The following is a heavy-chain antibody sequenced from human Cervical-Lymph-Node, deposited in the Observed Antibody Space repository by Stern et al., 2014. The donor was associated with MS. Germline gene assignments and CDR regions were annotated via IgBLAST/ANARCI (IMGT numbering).Heavy chain of an antibody. V-gene: IGHV3-33*01. CDR2: IWYDGSNK. J-gene: IGHJ4*02. Sequence: VHLVESGGGVVQPGRSLRLSCAASGFTFSSYGMHWVRQAPGKGLEWVAVIWYDGSNKYYADSVKGRFTISRDNSKNTLYLQMNSLRAEDTAVYYCARDGDSGYSSQPLDDWGQGTLVTVSS. D-gene: IGHD6-19*01. CDR3: ARDGDSGYSSQPLDD. CDR1: GFTFSSYG.